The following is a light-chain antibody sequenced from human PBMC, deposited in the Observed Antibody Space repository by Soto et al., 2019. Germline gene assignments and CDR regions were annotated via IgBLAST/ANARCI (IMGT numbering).Light chain of an antibody. J-gene: IGKJ5*01. CDR1: QSISSY. Sequence: IQVTQSPSSLSASVGDRGTSTCRASQSISSYLNWYQQKPGKAPKLLIYAASSLQSGVPSRFSGSGSGTDFTLTISSLQPEDFATYYCQQSYSTPITFGQGTRLEIK. V-gene: IGKV1-39*01. CDR3: QQSYSTPIT. CDR2: AAS.